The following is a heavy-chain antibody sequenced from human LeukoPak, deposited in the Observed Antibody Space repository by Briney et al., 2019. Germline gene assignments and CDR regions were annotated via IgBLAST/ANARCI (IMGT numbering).Heavy chain of an antibody. Sequence: PSETLSLTCVVSGGSINSYFWSWIRQPPGKGLEWIWHIDYSGTTNYSPSLKSRVPISATTSKNQFSLELSSVTAADTAVYYCARLYSGYDSLDSDYWGQGTLVTVSS. CDR2: IDYSGTT. CDR3: ARLYSGYDSLDSDY. D-gene: IGHD5-12*01. J-gene: IGHJ4*02. CDR1: GGSINSYF. V-gene: IGHV4-59*01.